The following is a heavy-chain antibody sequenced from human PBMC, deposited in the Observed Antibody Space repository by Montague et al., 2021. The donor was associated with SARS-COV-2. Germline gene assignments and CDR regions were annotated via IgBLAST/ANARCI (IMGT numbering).Heavy chain of an antibody. CDR2: IYYAGNT. CDR3: ARGGTYHYGMDV. CDR1: AGSISSPNW. V-gene: IGHV4-4*02. Sequence: SETLFLTCAVSAGSISSPNWWNWVRQPPGKGLEWIGEIYYAGNTNYNPSLKSRVTIFIDKSKNHFSLQLSSVTAADTAVYYCARGGTYHYGMDVWGQGTTVAVSS. J-gene: IGHJ6*02. D-gene: IGHD3-16*01.